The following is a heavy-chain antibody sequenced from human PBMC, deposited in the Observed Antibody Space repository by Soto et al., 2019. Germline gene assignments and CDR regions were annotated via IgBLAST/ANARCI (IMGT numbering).Heavy chain of an antibody. CDR3: ARRRAVRGVIDGMDV. V-gene: IGHV4-39*01. D-gene: IGHD3-10*01. J-gene: IGHJ6*02. Sequence: SETLSLTCTVSGGSISSSSYYWGWIRQPPGKGLEWIGSIYYSGSTYYNPSLKSRVTISVDTSKNQFSLKLSSVTAADTAVYYCARRRAVRGVIDGMDVWGQGTTVTVSS. CDR2: IYYSGST. CDR1: GGSISSSSYY.